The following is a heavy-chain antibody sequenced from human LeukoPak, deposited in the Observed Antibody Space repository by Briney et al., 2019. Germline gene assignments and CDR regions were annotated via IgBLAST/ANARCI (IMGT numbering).Heavy chain of an antibody. CDR3: TRQGERIQLWAQHAPSYYGMDI. Sequence: GGCLRLSCAASGFTLGGSGVHWVRQAAGKWLGWVGRIRSKANSYATAYAASVQCRLTISRDDSTYTSALQLHSLKTEDTVGYYCTRQGERIQLWAQHAPSYYGMDIWGQGKTVTVSS. V-gene: IGHV3-73*01. CDR2: IRSKANSYAT. CDR1: GFTLGGSG. J-gene: IGHJ6*01. D-gene: IGHD5-18*01.